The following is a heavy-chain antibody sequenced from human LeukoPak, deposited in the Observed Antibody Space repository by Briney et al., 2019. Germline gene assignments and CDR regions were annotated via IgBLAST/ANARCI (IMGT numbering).Heavy chain of an antibody. Sequence: PSETPSLTCAVYGGSFSGYYWSWIRQPPEKGLEWIGEINHSGSANYNPSLKSRVTISVDTSKNQFPLKLSSVTAADTAVYYCARVAITIFGVVIISVRRFDYWGQGTLVTVSS. CDR1: GGSFSGYY. V-gene: IGHV4-34*01. D-gene: IGHD3-3*01. J-gene: IGHJ4*02. CDR2: INHSGSA. CDR3: ARVAITIFGVVIISVRRFDY.